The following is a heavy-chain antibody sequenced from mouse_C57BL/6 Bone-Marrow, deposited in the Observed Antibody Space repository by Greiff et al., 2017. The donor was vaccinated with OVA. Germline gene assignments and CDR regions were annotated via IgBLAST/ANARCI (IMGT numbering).Heavy chain of an antibody. J-gene: IGHJ4*01. Sequence: VQLQQPGAELVRPGSSVKLSCKASGYTFTSYWMHWVKQRPIQGLEWIGNIDPSDSETHYNQKFKDKATLTVDKSSSTAYMQLHSLTSEDSAVYYCARSRGNSIYAMDYWGQGTSVTVSS. CDR1: GYTFTSYW. CDR2: IDPSDSET. CDR3: ARSRGNSIYAMDY. V-gene: IGHV1-52*01. D-gene: IGHD2-1*01.